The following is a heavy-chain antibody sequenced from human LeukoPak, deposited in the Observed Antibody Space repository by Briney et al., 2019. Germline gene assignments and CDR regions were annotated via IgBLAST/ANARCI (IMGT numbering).Heavy chain of an antibody. CDR1: GFTFSSYS. Sequence: GGSLRLSCAASGFTFSSYSMNWVRQAPGKGLEWVGRIKSKTDGGTTDYAAPVKGRFTISRDDSKNTLYLQMNSLKTEDTAVYYCTTGLAAAGRGGFDYWGQGTLVTVSS. V-gene: IGHV3-15*01. J-gene: IGHJ4*02. D-gene: IGHD6-13*01. CDR2: IKSKTDGGTT. CDR3: TTGLAAAGRGGFDY.